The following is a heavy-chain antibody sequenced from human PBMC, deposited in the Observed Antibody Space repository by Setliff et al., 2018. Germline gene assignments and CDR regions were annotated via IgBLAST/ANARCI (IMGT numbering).Heavy chain of an antibody. Sequence: ASVTVSCKASAYTFTDYGVTWVRQAPGQGLEWVGWISPYSGNTYYAPKLQGRITMTTDTSTTTAYMELKSLRSDDTAIYYCSRLVRYCTRTSCQRLSGDDYWGQGALVTVSS. D-gene: IGHD2-2*01. CDR2: ISPYSGNT. J-gene: IGHJ4*02. V-gene: IGHV1-18*01. CDR3: SRLVRYCTRTSCQRLSGDDY. CDR1: AYTFTDYG.